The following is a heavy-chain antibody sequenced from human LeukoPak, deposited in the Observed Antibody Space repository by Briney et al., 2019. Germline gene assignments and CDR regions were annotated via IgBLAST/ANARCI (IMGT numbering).Heavy chain of an antibody. CDR1: GFLFSSHA. CDR3: ARSPYYDVLTGHYTDWYFNF. J-gene: IGHJ2*01. D-gene: IGHD3-9*01. Sequence: GGSLRLSCTASGFLFSSHAMSWVRQAPGKGLEWVSIISGNGATVYADSVKGRFAISRDDSKDTLYLQMNSLRVEDTAVYYCARSPYYDVLTGHYTDWYFNFWGPGTLVSVSS. V-gene: IGHV3-23*01. CDR2: ISGNGAT.